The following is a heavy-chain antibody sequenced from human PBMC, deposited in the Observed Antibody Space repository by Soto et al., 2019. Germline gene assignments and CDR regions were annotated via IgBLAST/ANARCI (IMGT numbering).Heavy chain of an antibody. CDR3: ARGRRVVVPAAMRRSWFDP. V-gene: IGHV4-34*01. CDR1: GGSFSGYY. Sequence: SETLSLTCAVYGGSFSGYYWSWIRQPPGKGLEWIGEINHSGSTNYNPSLKSRVTISVDTSKNQFSLKLSSVTAADTAVYYCARGRRVVVPAAMRRSWFDPWGQGTLVTVSS. D-gene: IGHD2-2*01. J-gene: IGHJ5*02. CDR2: INHSGST.